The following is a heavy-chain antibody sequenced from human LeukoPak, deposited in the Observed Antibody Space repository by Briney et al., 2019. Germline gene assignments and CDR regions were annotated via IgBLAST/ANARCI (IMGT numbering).Heavy chain of an antibody. CDR2: INPNSGGT. J-gene: IGHJ3*02. V-gene: IGHV1-2*02. D-gene: IGHD6-13*01. CDR3: ARESGIAAAGMPTYAFDI. CDR1: GYTFTGYY. Sequence: ASVKASCKASGYTFTGYYMHWVRQAPGQGLEWMGWINPNSGGTNYAQKFQGRVTMTRDTSISTAYMELSRLRSDDTAVYYCARESGIAAAGMPTYAFDIWGQGTMVTVSS.